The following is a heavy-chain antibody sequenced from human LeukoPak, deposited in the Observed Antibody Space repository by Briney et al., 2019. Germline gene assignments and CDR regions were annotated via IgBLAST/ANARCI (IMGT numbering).Heavy chain of an antibody. J-gene: IGHJ4*02. CDR2: INHSGST. CDR3: ARALIVVVPAAIWSGHYFDY. D-gene: IGHD2-2*01. CDR1: GFTFSSYA. V-gene: IGHV4-34*01. Sequence: GSLRLSCAASGFTFSSYAMSWIRQPPGKGLEWIGEINHSGSTNYNPSLKSRGTISVDTSKNQFSLKLSSVTAADTAVYYCARALIVVVPAAIWSGHYFDYWGQGTLVTVSS.